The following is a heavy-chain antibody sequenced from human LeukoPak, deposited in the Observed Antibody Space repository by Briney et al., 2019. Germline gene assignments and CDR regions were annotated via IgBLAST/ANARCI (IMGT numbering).Heavy chain of an antibody. CDR3: ARLVDCSSTSCYDWYFDL. D-gene: IGHD2-2*01. V-gene: IGHV4-59*08. CDR2: IYYSGST. Sequence: SETRSLTCTVSGGSISSYYWSWIRQPPGKGLEWIGYIYYSGSTNYNPSLKSRVTISVDTSKNQFSLKLSSVTAADTAVYYCARLVDCSSTSCYDWYFDLWGRGTLVTVSS. CDR1: GGSISSYY. J-gene: IGHJ2*01.